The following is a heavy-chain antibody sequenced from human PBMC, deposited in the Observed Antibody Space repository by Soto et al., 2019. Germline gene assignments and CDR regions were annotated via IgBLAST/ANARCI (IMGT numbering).Heavy chain of an antibody. CDR1: GYTFTSYG. Sequence: QVQLVQSGAEVKKPGASVKVSCKASGYTFTSYGISWVRQAPGQGLEWMGWISAYNGNTNYAQKLQGRVTMTTDTSTDTANMELRSLRSDDTAVYYGAGDQGERYYDYVWGSYRYTLPDYYYYNGMDVWGQGTTVTVAS. D-gene: IGHD3-16*02. CDR3: AGDQGERYYDYVWGSYRYTLPDYYYYNGMDV. V-gene: IGHV1-18*01. CDR2: ISAYNGNT. J-gene: IGHJ6*02.